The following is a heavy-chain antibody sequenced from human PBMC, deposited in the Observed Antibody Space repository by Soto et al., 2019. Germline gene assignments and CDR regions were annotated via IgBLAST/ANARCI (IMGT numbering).Heavy chain of an antibody. CDR3: ARMLHLGAGSQH. CDR2: IYHSGST. Sequence: QVQLQESGPGLVKPSGTLSLTCAVSGGSISSSNWWSWVRQPPGKGLEWIGEIYHSGSTNYNPSLRSRXXTXVXXCTNPCPLKLSSVTAADTAVYYCARMLHLGAGSQHWGQGTLVTVSS. D-gene: IGHD1-1*01. CDR1: GGSISSSNW. J-gene: IGHJ1*01. V-gene: IGHV4-4*02.